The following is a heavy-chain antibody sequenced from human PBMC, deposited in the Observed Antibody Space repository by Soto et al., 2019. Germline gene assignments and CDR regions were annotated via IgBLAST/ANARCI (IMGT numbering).Heavy chain of an antibody. Sequence: GASVKASCKASGCTFTNNDVTWVRQATGQGLEWMGWMNPGSGDTGYAQKFQGRVTMTRNISIATAYMELSSLRSEDTAIYYCARMASFGSLNWFDPWGQGTLVTVSS. CDR1: GCTFTNND. J-gene: IGHJ5*02. D-gene: IGHD5-18*01. CDR2: MNPGSGDT. V-gene: IGHV1-8*01. CDR3: ARMASFGSLNWFDP.